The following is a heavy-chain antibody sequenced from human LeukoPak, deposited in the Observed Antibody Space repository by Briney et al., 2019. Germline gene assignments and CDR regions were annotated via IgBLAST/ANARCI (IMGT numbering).Heavy chain of an antibody. CDR2: IYHSGST. CDR1: GGSISSGGYS. Sequence: SQTLSLTCAVSGGSISSGGYSWSWIRQPPGKGLEWIGYIYHSGSTYYNPSLKSRVTISVDRSKNQFSLKLSSVTAADTAVYYYASLLPNVVYWGQGTLVTVSS. V-gene: IGHV4-30-2*01. J-gene: IGHJ4*02. CDR3: ASLLPNVVY. D-gene: IGHD2-15*01.